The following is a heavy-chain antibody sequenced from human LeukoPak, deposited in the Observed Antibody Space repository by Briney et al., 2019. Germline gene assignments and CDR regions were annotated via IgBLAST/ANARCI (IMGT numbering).Heavy chain of an antibody. CDR2: IIPIFGTA. CDR1: GGTFSSYA. D-gene: IGHD5-24*01. CDR3: ASRDSRRTYYYYYMDV. V-gene: IGHV1-69*06. Sequence: ASVKVSCKASGGTFSSYAISWVRQAPGQGLEWMGGIIPIFGTANYAQKFQGRVTITADKSTSTAYMELSSLRSEDTAVYYCASRDSRRTYYYYYMDVWGKGTTVTVSS. J-gene: IGHJ6*03.